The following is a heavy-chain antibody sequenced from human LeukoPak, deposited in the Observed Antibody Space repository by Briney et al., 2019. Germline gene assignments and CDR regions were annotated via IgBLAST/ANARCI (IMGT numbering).Heavy chain of an antibody. J-gene: IGHJ4*02. CDR3: ARGLYLFKYYFYY. CDR2: INHSGST. CDR1: GGSFSGYY. Sequence: SETLSLTCAVYGGSFSGYYWSWIRQPPGKGLEWIGEINHSGSTNYNPSLKSRVTISVDTSKNQFSLKLSSVTAADTAVYYCARGLYLFKYYFYYWGQGTLVTVSS. D-gene: IGHD2-8*01. V-gene: IGHV4-34*01.